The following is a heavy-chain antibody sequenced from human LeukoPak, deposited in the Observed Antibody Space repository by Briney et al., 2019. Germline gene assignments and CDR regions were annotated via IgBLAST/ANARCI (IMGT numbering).Heavy chain of an antibody. Sequence: GGSLRLSCAASGFAFSNYEMNWVRQAPGKGLEWVSYISPSGGTITYADSVKGRFTISRDNAKNSLYLQMNSLGGEDTAVYYCVRVRYCSSTNCHGGWFDPWGQGTLVTGSS. CDR1: GFAFSNYE. D-gene: IGHD2-2*01. CDR3: VRVRYCSSTNCHGGWFDP. J-gene: IGHJ5*02. V-gene: IGHV3-48*03. CDR2: ISPSGGTI.